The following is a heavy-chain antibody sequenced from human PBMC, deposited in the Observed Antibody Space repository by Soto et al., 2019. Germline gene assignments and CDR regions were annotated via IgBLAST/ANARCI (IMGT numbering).Heavy chain of an antibody. CDR3: ARASYGSGSYYHDNWFDP. CDR1: GGSISSYY. V-gene: IGHV4-59*01. CDR2: IYYSGST. Sequence: QVQLQESGPGLVKPSETLSLTCTVSGGSISSYYWSWIRQPPGKGLEWIGYIYYSGSTNYNPSLKSRVTISVDTSKNQFSLKLSSVTAADTAVYYCARASYGSGSYYHDNWFDPWGQGTLVTVSS. D-gene: IGHD3-10*01. J-gene: IGHJ5*02.